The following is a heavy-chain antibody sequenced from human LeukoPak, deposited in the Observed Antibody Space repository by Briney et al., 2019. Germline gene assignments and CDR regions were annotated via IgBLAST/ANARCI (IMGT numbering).Heavy chain of an antibody. CDR1: GVSFSGYY. J-gene: IGHJ4*02. CDR3: ASTRRYTGTIFDY. CDR2: INHSGST. V-gene: IGHV4-34*01. D-gene: IGHD2-2*02. Sequence: PSETLSLTCAVYGVSFSGYYWSWIRQPPGKGLEWIGEINHSGSTNYNPSLKSRVTISVDTSKNQFSLKLSSVTAADTAVYYCASTRRYTGTIFDYWGQGTLVTVSS.